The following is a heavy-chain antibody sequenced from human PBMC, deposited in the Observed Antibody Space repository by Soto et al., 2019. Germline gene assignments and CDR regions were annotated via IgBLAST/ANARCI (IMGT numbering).Heavy chain of an antibody. CDR3: ARLVNYYFGMDV. CDR1: DTTHW. Sequence: GESLKISCKASDTTHWIGWVRQKPGKGLEWMGIIYPGDSDTKYSPSFQGQVTISVDKSISTAYLHWSSLKASDTATYYCARLVNYYFGMDVWGRGTKVTVSS. J-gene: IGHJ6*02. V-gene: IGHV5-51*01. CDR2: IYPGDSDT.